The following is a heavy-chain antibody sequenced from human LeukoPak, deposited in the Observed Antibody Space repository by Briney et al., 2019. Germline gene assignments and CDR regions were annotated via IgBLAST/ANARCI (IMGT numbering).Heavy chain of an antibody. V-gene: IGHV3-13*04. Sequence: GGSLRLSCAASGFTFGSYDMHWVRQATGKGLEWVSAIGTAGDTYYPGSVKGRFTTSRENAKNSLYLQMNSLRAGDTAVYYCARALTYYYGSGSYYNFYYYGMDVWGQGTTVTVSS. CDR1: GFTFGSYD. D-gene: IGHD3-10*01. CDR3: ARALTYYYGSGSYYNFYYYGMDV. J-gene: IGHJ6*02. CDR2: IGTAGDT.